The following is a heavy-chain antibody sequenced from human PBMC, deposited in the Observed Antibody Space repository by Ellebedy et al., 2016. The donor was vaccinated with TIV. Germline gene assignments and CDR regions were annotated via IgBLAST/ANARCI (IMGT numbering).Heavy chain of an antibody. CDR3: ARAADSPDDFFYRGLDV. CDR2: MYYSGTT. D-gene: IGHD2-21*01. Sequence: SETLSLXCTVSGGSVSSGSFYWNWIRQTPGKGLEWIGYMYYSGTTNYNPSLESRVTISRDTSKNQFSLKLNSVTAADAAVYFCARAADSPDDFFYRGLDVWGQGTTVTVSS. J-gene: IGHJ6*02. CDR1: GGSVSSGSFY. V-gene: IGHV4-61*01.